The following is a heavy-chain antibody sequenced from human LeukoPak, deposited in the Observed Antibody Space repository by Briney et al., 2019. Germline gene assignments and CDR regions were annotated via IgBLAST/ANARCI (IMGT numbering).Heavy chain of an antibody. CDR3: AREGYYDSSGYNDAFDI. D-gene: IGHD3-22*01. Sequence: SSETLSLTCTVSGGSISSYYWSWIRQPPGKGLEWIGYIYYSGSTNYNPSLKSRVTISVDTSKNQFSLKLSSVTAADTAVYYCAREGYYDSSGYNDAFDIWGQGTMVTVSS. J-gene: IGHJ3*02. V-gene: IGHV4-59*12. CDR1: GGSISSYY. CDR2: IYYSGST.